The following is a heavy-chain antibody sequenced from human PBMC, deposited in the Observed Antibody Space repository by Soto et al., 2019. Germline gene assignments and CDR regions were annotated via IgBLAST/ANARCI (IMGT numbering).Heavy chain of an antibody. J-gene: IGHJ6*02. D-gene: IGHD3-10*01. Sequence: ASVKVSCKVSGYTLTELSMHWVRQAPGKGLEWMGGFDPEDGETIYAQKFQGRVTMTEDTSTDTAYMELSSLRSEDTAVYYSATGPWVGYYYGLDVWGQGTTVTVSS. CDR3: ATGPWVGYYYGLDV. CDR1: GYTLTELS. CDR2: FDPEDGET. V-gene: IGHV1-24*01.